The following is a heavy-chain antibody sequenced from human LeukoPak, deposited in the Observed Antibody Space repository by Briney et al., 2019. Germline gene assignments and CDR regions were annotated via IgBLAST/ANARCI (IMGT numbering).Heavy chain of an antibody. V-gene: IGHV3-48*03. CDR3: ASSIMITFGGVIARDY. D-gene: IGHD3-16*02. CDR2: ISSSGSTI. Sequence: GGSLRLSCAASGFTFSSYEMNWVRQAPGKGLEWVSYISSSGSTIYYADSVKGRFTISRDNAKNSLYLQMNSLRAEDTAVYYCASSIMITFGGVIARDYWGQGTLVTVSS. CDR1: GFTFSSYE. J-gene: IGHJ4*02.